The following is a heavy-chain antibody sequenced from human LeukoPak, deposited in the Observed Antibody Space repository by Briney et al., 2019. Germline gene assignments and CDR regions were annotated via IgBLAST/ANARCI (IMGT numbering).Heavy chain of an antibody. CDR3: ARIHGYPYYFDY. J-gene: IGHJ4*02. CDR2: INPSGGTT. D-gene: IGHD6-13*01. V-gene: IGHV1-46*01. CDR1: GYTFTKYY. Sequence: ASVKVSCKASGYTFTKYYVHWVRQAPGQGLEWMGIINPSGGTTNYAQKFQGRVTITTDESTSTAYMELSSLRSEDTAVYYCARIHGYPYYFDYWGQGTLVTVSS.